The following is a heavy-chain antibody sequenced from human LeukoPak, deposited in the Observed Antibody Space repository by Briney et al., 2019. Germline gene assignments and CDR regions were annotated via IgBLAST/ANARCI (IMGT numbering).Heavy chain of an antibody. Sequence: PGGSLRLSCAASGSTFSDYYMSWIRQAPGKGLEWVSYISSSGSTIYYADSVKGRFTISRDNAKNSLYLQMNSLRAEDTAVYYCARSLWFGEPLDYWGQGTLVTVSS. CDR3: ARSLWFGEPLDY. CDR1: GSTFSDYY. D-gene: IGHD3-10*01. J-gene: IGHJ4*02. V-gene: IGHV3-11*01. CDR2: ISSSGSTI.